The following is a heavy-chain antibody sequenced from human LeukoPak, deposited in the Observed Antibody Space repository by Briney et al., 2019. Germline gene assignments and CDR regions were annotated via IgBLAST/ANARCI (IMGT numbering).Heavy chain of an antibody. Sequence: PGGSLRLSCAASGFTFSSYGMSWVRQAPGKGLEWVSAISGSGGSTYYADSVKGRFTISRDNSKNTLYLQMNSLRAEDTAVYYCAKSSRPDYGDYDGPPEGFDPWGQGTLVTVSS. CDR1: GFTFSSYG. D-gene: IGHD4-17*01. V-gene: IGHV3-23*01. CDR2: ISGSGGST. J-gene: IGHJ5*02. CDR3: AKSSRPDYGDYDGPPEGFDP.